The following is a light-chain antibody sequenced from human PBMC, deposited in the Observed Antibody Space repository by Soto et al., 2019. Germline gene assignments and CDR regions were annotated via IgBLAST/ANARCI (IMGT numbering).Light chain of an antibody. V-gene: IGKV3-15*01. CDR2: GAS. J-gene: IGKJ3*01. CDR3: QQYDNWPPFT. CDR1: QSVSSN. Sequence: EIVMTQSPATLSVSPGERATLSCRASQSVSSNLAWYQQKPGQAPRLLIYGASTRATGIPARFSGSGSRTEFTLTISSLQSEDFAVYYCQQYDNWPPFTFGPGTEVDIK.